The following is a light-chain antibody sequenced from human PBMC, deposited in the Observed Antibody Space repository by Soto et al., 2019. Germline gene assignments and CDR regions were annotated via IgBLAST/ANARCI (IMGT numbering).Light chain of an antibody. CDR1: SSDIGAYNW. CDR2: EVT. V-gene: IGLV2-8*01. J-gene: IGLJ1*01. Sequence: QSVLTQPPSASGSPGQSVTISCTGTSSDIGAYNWVSWYLQSPGKAPKLIIFEVTKRPSGVPDRFSASKAGNTASLTISGRQAEDDGDYYCSSFAGNSYFVFGTGTKLTVL. CDR3: SSFAGNSYFV.